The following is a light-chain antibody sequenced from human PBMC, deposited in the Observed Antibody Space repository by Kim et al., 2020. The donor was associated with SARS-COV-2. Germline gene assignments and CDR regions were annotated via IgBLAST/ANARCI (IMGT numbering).Light chain of an antibody. Sequence: LGQTVMITCQGDSLRSYYASWYQQKPGQAPLLVIYGKNNRPSGIPDRFSGSSSGNTASLTITGAQAEDEAGYYCNSRDSSGNHYVFGTGTKVTVL. J-gene: IGLJ1*01. CDR1: SLRSYY. CDR2: GKN. CDR3: NSRDSSGNHYV. V-gene: IGLV3-19*01.